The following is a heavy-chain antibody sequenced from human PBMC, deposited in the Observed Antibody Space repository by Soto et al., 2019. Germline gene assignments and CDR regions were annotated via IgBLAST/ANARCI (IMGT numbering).Heavy chain of an antibody. CDR1: GYRFFDLL. Sequence: ASVEVSCKTSGYRFFDLLIHVVRQAPGQGLEWVGSLTSSRGVANYAPNFRGRVVMTRDTSITTTYMSLTRLTSDDTAIYYCARGARSTVTRYGLDVWGQGTTVTAP. J-gene: IGHJ6*02. V-gene: IGHV1-2*02. CDR3: ARGARSTVTRYGLDV. D-gene: IGHD4-4*01. CDR2: LTSSRGVA.